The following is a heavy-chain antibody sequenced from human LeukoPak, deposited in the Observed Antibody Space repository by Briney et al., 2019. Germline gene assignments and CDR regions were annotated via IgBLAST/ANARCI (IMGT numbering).Heavy chain of an antibody. V-gene: IGHV3-23*01. Sequence: SGGSLRLSCAASGFTFSSYAMSWVRQAPGKGLEWVSGIIANGVNTYHADSVQGRFTISRDNSKNTLYLQMNSLRAEDTAVYYCAKYWVDTVLVPFDYWGQGTLVTVSS. D-gene: IGHD5-18*01. CDR1: GFTFSSYA. CDR2: IIANGVNT. J-gene: IGHJ4*02. CDR3: AKYWVDTVLVPFDY.